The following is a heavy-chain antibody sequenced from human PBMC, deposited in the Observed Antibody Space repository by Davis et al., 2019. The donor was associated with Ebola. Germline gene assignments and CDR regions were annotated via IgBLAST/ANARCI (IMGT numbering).Heavy chain of an antibody. CDR1: GGTFSSYA. D-gene: IGHD2-2*01. CDR2: IIPIFGTA. V-gene: IGHV1-69*13. Sequence: SVKLSCKASGGTFSSYAISWVRQAPGQGLEWMGGIIPIFGTANYAQKFQGRVTITADESTSTAYMELSSLRSEDTAVYYCARSHSSIKVPAATWGPNWFDPWGQGTLVTVSS. J-gene: IGHJ5*02. CDR3: ARSHSSIKVPAATWGPNWFDP.